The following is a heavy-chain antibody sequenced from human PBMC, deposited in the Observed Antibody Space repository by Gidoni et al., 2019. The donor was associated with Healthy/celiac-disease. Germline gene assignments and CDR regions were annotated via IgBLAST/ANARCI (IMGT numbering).Heavy chain of an antibody. J-gene: IGHJ4*02. D-gene: IGHD3-10*01. CDR2: ISYDGSNK. CDR1: GFTFSSYG. Sequence: QVQLVESGGGVVQPGRSLRLSCAASGFTFSSYGMHWVRQAPGQGLEWVAVISYDGSNKYYADSVKGRFTISRDNSKNTLYLQMNSLRAEDTAVYYCAKEAILLWFGELPDYWGQGTLVTVSS. CDR3: AKEAILLWFGELPDY. V-gene: IGHV3-30*18.